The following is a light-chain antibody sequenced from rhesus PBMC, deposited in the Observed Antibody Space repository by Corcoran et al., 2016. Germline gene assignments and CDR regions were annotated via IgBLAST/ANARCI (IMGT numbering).Light chain of an antibody. Sequence: ETVVTQSPATLSLSPGERATFSCRATQSVGSYLAWYQQKPGQPPRPLIHDVSTRPTGIPDRFMGSGLCTDLTLTISSLEPEDVGVYFCQETTNLWTFGQGTKVEIK. V-gene: IGKV3-24*04. CDR3: QETTNLWT. J-gene: IGKJ1*01. CDR1: QSVGSY. CDR2: DVS.